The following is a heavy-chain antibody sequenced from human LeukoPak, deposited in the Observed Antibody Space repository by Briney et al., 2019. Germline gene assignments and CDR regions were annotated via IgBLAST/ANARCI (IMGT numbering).Heavy chain of an antibody. Sequence: ASVKVSCKASGYTFTSYDINWARQATGQGLEWMGWMNPNSGNTGYAQKFQGRVTMTRNTSISTAYMELSSLRSEDTAVYYCARGGGEYCSGGSCYFFDYWGQGTLVTVSS. D-gene: IGHD2-15*01. CDR1: GYTFTSYD. J-gene: IGHJ4*02. V-gene: IGHV1-8*01. CDR3: ARGGGEYCSGGSCYFFDY. CDR2: MNPNSGNT.